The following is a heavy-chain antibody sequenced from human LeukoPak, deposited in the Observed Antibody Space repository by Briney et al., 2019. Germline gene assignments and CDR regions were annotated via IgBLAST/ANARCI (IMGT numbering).Heavy chain of an antibody. CDR2: ISSDGTSI. D-gene: IGHD3-10*01. J-gene: IGHJ3*02. CDR1: GFTFSSKS. Sequence: PGGSLRLSCAASGFTFSSKSMNWVRQAPGKGLEWASFISSDGTSIYYADSVKGRFAISRDNAENTLYLQMNSLRAEDTAVYYCVRGMNDAFDIWGQGTMVTVSS. CDR3: VRGMNDAFDI. V-gene: IGHV3-21*01.